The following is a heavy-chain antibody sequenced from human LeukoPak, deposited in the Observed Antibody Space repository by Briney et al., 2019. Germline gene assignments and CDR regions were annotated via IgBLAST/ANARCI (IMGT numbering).Heavy chain of an antibody. CDR3: PKEADCSSTSCTYYYYYRDV. D-gene: IGHD2-2*01. J-gene: IGHJ6*03. Sequence: PGGSLRLSCAASGFTFSSYAMSWVRQAPGKGLEWVSAISGSGGSTYYADSVKGRFTISRDNSKNTLYLQMNSLRAEDTAVYYCPKEADCSSTSCTYYYYYRDVGGKGTTATVPS. CDR2: ISGSGGST. CDR1: GFTFSSYA. V-gene: IGHV3-23*01.